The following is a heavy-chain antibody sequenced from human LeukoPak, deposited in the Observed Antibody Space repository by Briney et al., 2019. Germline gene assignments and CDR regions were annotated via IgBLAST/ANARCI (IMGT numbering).Heavy chain of an antibody. V-gene: IGHV3-23*01. J-gene: IGHJ4*02. Sequence: SGGSLRLSCVASGFTFSTYAMSWVRQAPGKGLEWVSVISSSGSSTYYADSVKGRFTISRDIAKNTLYLQMNSLRAEDTGVYYCAKDHYWSIDYWGRGTLVTVSS. D-gene: IGHD3-3*01. CDR1: GFTFSTYA. CDR3: AKDHYWSIDY. CDR2: ISSSGSST.